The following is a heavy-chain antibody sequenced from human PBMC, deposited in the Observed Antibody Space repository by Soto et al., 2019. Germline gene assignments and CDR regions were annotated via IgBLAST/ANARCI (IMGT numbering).Heavy chain of an antibody. Sequence: LRLSCAASGFTFSSYWMSWVRQAPGKGLEWVANIKQDGSEKYYVDSMKGRFTISRDNAKNSLYLQMNSLRAEDTAVYYCATYYDILTGYDYWGQGTLVTVSS. CDR1: GFTFSSYW. CDR3: ATYYDILTGYDY. V-gene: IGHV3-7*03. D-gene: IGHD3-9*01. CDR2: IKQDGSEK. J-gene: IGHJ4*02.